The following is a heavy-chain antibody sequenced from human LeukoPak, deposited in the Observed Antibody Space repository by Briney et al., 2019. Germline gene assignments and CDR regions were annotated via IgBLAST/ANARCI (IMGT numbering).Heavy chain of an antibody. CDR1: GYTFTSYG. V-gene: IGHV1-18*01. CDR2: ISAYNGNT. CDR3: AREQLGADAFYI. Sequence: ASVKVSCKASGYTFTSYGISWVRQAPGQGLEWMGWISAYNGNTNYPQKLQGRVTMTTDTSTSTAYMELRSLRSDDTAVYYCAREQLGADAFYIWGQGTRVTVSS. D-gene: IGHD5-18*01. J-gene: IGHJ3*02.